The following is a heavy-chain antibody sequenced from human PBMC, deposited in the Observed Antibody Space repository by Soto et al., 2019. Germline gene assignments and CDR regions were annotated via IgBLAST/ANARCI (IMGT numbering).Heavy chain of an antibody. CDR1: GFIFSNTG. V-gene: IGHV3-30*02. CDR3: TIVRVADSALDH. D-gene: IGHD3-10*02. CDR2: MSYDGSDT. Sequence: GGSLRLSCVGSGFIFSNTGMHWVRQTPGKGLEWVAFMSYDGSDTFYADSVKGRFTISRDNSKNTLFLHMSNLRAEDTAMYYCTIVRVADSALDHWGQGTLVTVSS. J-gene: IGHJ4*02.